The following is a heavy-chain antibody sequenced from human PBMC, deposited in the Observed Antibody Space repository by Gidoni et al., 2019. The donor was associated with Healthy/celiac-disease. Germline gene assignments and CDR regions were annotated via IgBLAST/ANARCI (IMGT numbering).Heavy chain of an antibody. J-gene: IGHJ5*02. V-gene: IGHV3-23*01. CDR3: AKGNHVDTPLRFDP. CDR2: ISGSGGRT. CDR1: GFTFSSYA. D-gene: IGHD5-18*01. Sequence: EVQLLESGGGLVQPGGSLRLACAAAGFTFSSYAMSWVRQAPGKGLEWVSAISGSGGRTYYADSVKGRFTISRDNSKNTLYLQMNSLRAEDTAVYYCAKGNHVDTPLRFDPWGQGTLVTVSS.